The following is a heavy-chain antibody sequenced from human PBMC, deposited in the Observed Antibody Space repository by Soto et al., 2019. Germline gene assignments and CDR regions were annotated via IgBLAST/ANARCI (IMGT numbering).Heavy chain of an antibody. V-gene: IGHV4-39*01. CDR1: GGSISSSSYY. CDR2: IYVSGNT. Sequence: QLQLQESGPGLVKPSETLSLTCTVSGGSISSSSYYWGWIRQPPGKGLEWIGNIYVSGNTYYKPSLKSRVAISVDTSKNQCSLILSSLTAADTAVYYCAGQSSQAAFDIWGQGTMVTVSS. J-gene: IGHJ3*02. CDR3: AGQSSQAAFDI.